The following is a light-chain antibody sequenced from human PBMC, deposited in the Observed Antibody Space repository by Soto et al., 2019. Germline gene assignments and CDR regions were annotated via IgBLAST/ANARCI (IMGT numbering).Light chain of an antibody. CDR1: QSISSW. J-gene: IGKJ2*01. CDR2: DAS. Sequence: DIQMTQSPSTLSASVGDRVTITCRASQSISSWLAWYQQKPGKAPKLLIYDASSLESGVPSRFSGSGSGTEFTLNSSSLQPDDFATYYCQQYNSYSATFGQGTKLEIK. CDR3: QQYNSYSAT. V-gene: IGKV1-5*01.